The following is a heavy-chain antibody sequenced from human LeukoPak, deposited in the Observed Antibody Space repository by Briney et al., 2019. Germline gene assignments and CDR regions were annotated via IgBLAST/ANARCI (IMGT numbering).Heavy chain of an antibody. CDR3: ARAFPVGLWVDY. CDR1: GYTFTSYY. CDR2: INPSGGST. J-gene: IGHJ4*02. D-gene: IGHD5-18*01. V-gene: IGHV1-46*01. Sequence: ASVKVSCKASGYTFTSYYMHWVQQAPGQGLEWMGIINPSGGSTSYAQKFQGRVTMTRDMSTSTVYMELSSLRSEDTAVYYCARAFPVGLWVDYWGQGTLVTVSS.